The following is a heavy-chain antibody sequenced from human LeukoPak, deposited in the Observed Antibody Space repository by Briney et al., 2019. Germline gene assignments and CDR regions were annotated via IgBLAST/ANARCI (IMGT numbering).Heavy chain of an antibody. J-gene: IGHJ5*02. D-gene: IGHD6-13*01. V-gene: IGHV4-39*01. CDR2: IYYTGRT. Sequence: SETLSLTCTVSGGAISSSSHSWGWIRQPPGKGLEWTGSIYYTGRTYYNPSLKSRVTISVDTSKNQFSLKLSSVTAADTAVYYCAQSLGSSNWIGNWFDPWGQGTLVTVSS. CDR3: AQSLGSSNWIGNWFDP. CDR1: GGAISSSSHS.